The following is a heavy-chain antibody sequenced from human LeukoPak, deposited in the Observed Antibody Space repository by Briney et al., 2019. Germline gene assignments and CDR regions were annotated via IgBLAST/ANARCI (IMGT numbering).Heavy chain of an antibody. CDR3: TRDQGRIAAARDAFDI. CDR1: GFTFSSYA. D-gene: IGHD6-13*01. V-gene: IGHV3-49*04. Sequence: GGSLRLSCAASGFTFSSYAMSWVRQAPGKGLEWVGFIRSKAYGGTTEYAASVKGRFTISRDDSKSIAYLQMNSLKTEDTAVYYCTRDQGRIAAARDAFDIWGQGTMVTVSS. CDR2: IRSKAYGGTT. J-gene: IGHJ3*02.